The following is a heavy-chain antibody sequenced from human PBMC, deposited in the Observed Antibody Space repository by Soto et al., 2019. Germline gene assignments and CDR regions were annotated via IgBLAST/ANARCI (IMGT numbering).Heavy chain of an antibody. V-gene: IGHV3-9*01. CDR3: AKGYSYGVLEPLGY. Sequence: EVPLVESGGGLVQPGRSLRLSCAVSGFTFDDYAMHWVRQAPGKGLEWVSGISWNSGIIDYADSVKGRFTISRDNAKNSLYLQMNSLRAEDTALYYCAKGYSYGVLEPLGYWGQGTLVTVSS. CDR2: ISWNSGII. J-gene: IGHJ4*02. CDR1: GFTFDDYA. D-gene: IGHD5-18*01.